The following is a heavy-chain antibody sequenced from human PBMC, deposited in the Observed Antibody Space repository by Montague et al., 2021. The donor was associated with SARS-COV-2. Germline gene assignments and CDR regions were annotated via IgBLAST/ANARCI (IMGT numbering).Heavy chain of an antibody. CDR2: IYHSGST. CDR3: ARQIQQVVLSPAKLTNWFDP. D-gene: IGHD2-15*01. J-gene: IGHJ5*02. V-gene: IGHV4-4*02. Sequence: SETLSLTCTVSGASITSSNWWNWVRQPPGKGLEWIGQIYHSGSTNYNPPLKSRPTLSLDKSKNQFSLSLSSVTAADTAVYYCARQIQQVVLSPAKLTNWFDPWGQGTLVTVAS. CDR1: GASITSSNW.